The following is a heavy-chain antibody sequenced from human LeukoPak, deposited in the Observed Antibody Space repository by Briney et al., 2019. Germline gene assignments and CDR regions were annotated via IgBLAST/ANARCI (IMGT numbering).Heavy chain of an antibody. J-gene: IGHJ4*02. CDR1: GGTFSSHA. V-gene: IGHV1-69*01. CDR2: IIPIFGTA. CDR3: AREGYYGSGSYYPYLY. Sequence: GSSVKVSCKASGGTFSSHAISWVRQAPGQGLEWMGGIIPIFGTANYAQKFQGRVTITADESTSTAYMELSSLRPEDTAVYYCAREGYYGSGSYYPYLYWGQGTLVTVSS. D-gene: IGHD3-10*01.